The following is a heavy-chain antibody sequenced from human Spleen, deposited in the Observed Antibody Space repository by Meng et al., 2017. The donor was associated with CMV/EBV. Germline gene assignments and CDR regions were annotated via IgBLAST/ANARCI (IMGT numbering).Heavy chain of an antibody. CDR2: ISYDGSNK. CDR3: ARVFRGQVFPHGY. Sequence: GESLKISCAASGFTFSSYAMHWVRQAPGKGLEWVAVISYDGSNKYYADSVKGRFTISRDNSKNTLYLQMNSLRAEDTAVYYCARVFRGQVFPHGYWGQGTLVTVSS. D-gene: IGHD3-10*01. V-gene: IGHV3-30-3*01. J-gene: IGHJ4*02. CDR1: GFTFSSYA.